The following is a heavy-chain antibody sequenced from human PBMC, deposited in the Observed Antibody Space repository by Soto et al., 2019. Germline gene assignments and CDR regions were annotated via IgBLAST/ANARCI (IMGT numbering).Heavy chain of an antibody. CDR3: AKDPSYAHGDYGHYYFDY. J-gene: IGHJ4*02. Sequence: PGGSLRLSCAASGFTFNNYGMHWVRQAPGKGLEWVAVIWNDGNGYYYANSVKGRFTISRDNAKNTLYLQMNSLRAEDTAVYYCAKDPSYAHGDYGHYYFDYWGQGTLVTVSS. V-gene: IGHV3-33*03. D-gene: IGHD4-17*01. CDR2: IWNDGNGY. CDR1: GFTFNNYG.